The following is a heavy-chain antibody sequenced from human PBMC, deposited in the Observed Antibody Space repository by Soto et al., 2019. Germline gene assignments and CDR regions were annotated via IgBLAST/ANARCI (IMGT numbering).Heavy chain of an antibody. J-gene: IGHJ5*02. Sequence: SCAASGFTFSSYGMHWVRQAPGKGLEWVAVIWYDGSNKYYADSVKGRFTISRDNSKNTLYLQMNSLRAEDTAVYYCARGVNYDILTGYGFDPWGQGTLVTVSS. V-gene: IGHV3-33*01. CDR2: IWYDGSNK. CDR3: ARGVNYDILTGYGFDP. D-gene: IGHD3-9*01. CDR1: GFTFSSYG.